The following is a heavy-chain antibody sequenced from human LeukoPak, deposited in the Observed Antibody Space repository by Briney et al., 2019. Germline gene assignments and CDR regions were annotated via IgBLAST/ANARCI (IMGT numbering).Heavy chain of an antibody. CDR1: GFTFSNYW. D-gene: IGHD1-26*01. J-gene: IGHJ1*01. V-gene: IGHV3-7*01. Sequence: GGSLRLSCAASGFTFSNYWMNWVRQAPGKGLEWVANIKHDGSEKYYVDSMKGRFTISRDNAKNSLYLQLNSLRVEDTAVYYCAGDARTVGTSKSYFQHWGQGTLVTVSS. CDR2: IKHDGSEK. CDR3: AGDARTVGTSKSYFQH.